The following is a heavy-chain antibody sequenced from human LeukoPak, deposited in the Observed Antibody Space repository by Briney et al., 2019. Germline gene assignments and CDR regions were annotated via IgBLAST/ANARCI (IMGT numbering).Heavy chain of an antibody. CDR2: IDSSASTT. Sequence: GGSLRLSCTASRFYFSTYDMNWVRQVPGKGLEWVSYIDSSASTTYYAGSVQGRFTISRDNAKNSLHLQMNSLRAEDTAVYYCARAYRDVIFDYWGQGILVTVSS. J-gene: IGHJ4*02. D-gene: IGHD5-24*01. CDR3: ARAYRDVIFDY. V-gene: IGHV3-48*04. CDR1: RFYFSTYD.